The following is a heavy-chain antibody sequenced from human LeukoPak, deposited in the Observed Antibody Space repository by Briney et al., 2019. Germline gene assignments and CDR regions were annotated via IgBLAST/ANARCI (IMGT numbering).Heavy chain of an antibody. CDR2: IKNKIDGVTI. Sequence: PGGSLRLSCVASGFTFSDAWMSWVRQAPGKGLEWVCRIKNKIDGVTIDYGAPVKGRFTISRDDSRNTLYLQMNSLKTEDTAVYYCTRRRQDGCWGQGTLVTVS. CDR3: TRRRQDGC. D-gene: IGHD6-25*01. V-gene: IGHV3-15*01. CDR1: GFTFSDAW. J-gene: IGHJ4*02.